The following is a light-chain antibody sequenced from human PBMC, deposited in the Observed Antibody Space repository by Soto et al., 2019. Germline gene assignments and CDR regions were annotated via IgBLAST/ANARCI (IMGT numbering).Light chain of an antibody. V-gene: IGKV3-20*01. CDR2: GAS. Sequence: EIALTQSPGTLSLSPGERATLSCRASQSVSSSYLAWYQQKPGQAPRLLIYGASSTAIGIPDRFSGSGSGTDFTLTISSLELEDFAVYYCQQYGSSPRGFTFGPGTKVDIK. CDR3: QQYGSSPRGFT. J-gene: IGKJ3*01. CDR1: QSVSSSY.